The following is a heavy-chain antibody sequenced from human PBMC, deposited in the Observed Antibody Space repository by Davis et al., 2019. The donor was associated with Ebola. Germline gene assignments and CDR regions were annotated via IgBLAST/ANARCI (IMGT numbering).Heavy chain of an antibody. V-gene: IGHV5-51*01. Sequence: GGSLRLSCKGSGYTFSDYWIGWVRQTPEKGLEWMGIIYPGDSTTKSNPSFQGQVTISADKSINTAYLQWSSLKASDTAMYYCARHSPGHPDYWGQGTLVIVSS. CDR3: ARHSPGHPDY. CDR1: GYTFSDYW. J-gene: IGHJ4*02. CDR2: IYPGDSTT.